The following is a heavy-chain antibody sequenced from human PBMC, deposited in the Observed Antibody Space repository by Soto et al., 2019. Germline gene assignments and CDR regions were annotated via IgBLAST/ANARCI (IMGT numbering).Heavy chain of an antibody. CDR1: GGSISSGDSY. Sequence: SETLSLTCTVSGGSISSGDSYWSWIRQPPGKGLEWIGYIYYSGNTYYNPSLKSRLTISLDTSKNQFSLKLSSVTAADTAVYFCARDVVAGTPNYYYYYGLGVWGQGTTVTVSS. V-gene: IGHV4-30-4*01. D-gene: IGHD2-15*01. J-gene: IGHJ6*02. CDR3: ARDVVAGTPNYYYYYGLGV. CDR2: IYYSGNT.